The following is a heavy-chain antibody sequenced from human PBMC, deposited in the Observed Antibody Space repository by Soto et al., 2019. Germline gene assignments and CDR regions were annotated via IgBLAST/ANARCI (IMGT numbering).Heavy chain of an antibody. J-gene: IGHJ5*02. CDR1: GGSISNSTCY. CDR2: MYYTGNK. V-gene: IGHV4-39*01. CDR3: ARRSSSSLGSLFDP. D-gene: IGHD6-6*01. Sequence: PSENLCLTYTVSGGSISNSTCYWDWIRQPPGKGLEWIGAMYYTGNKNYNPSLESRVTMSVDTSKNQFSLKLSSVTPTDTAVYYCARRSSSSLGSLFDPWGRGILVTVSS.